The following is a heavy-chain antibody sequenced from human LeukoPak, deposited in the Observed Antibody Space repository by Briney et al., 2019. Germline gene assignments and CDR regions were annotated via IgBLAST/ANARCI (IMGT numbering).Heavy chain of an antibody. Sequence: GGSLRLSCAASGFTVSSNYMSWVRQAPGKGLEWVSVIYSGGSTYYADSVKGRFTISRDNSKHTLYLQMNSLRAEDTAVYYCARLMYSSSWGYYYYYVDVWGKGTTVTVSS. D-gene: IGHD6-13*01. CDR1: GFTVSSNY. V-gene: IGHV3-66*02. J-gene: IGHJ6*03. CDR3: ARLMYSSSWGYYYYYVDV. CDR2: IYSGGST.